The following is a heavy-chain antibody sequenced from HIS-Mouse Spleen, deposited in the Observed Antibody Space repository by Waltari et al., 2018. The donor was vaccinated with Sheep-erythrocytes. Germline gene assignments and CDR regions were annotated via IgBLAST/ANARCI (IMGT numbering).Heavy chain of an antibody. V-gene: IGHV4-39*07. D-gene: IGHD4-17*01. J-gene: IGHJ5*02. CDR2: IYYSGST. CDR3: ARDDYGLNWFDP. Sequence: QLQLQDPGPGLVKPSETLSLPCTAPGGPITSISYYWGWFRQPPGKGLEWIGSIYYSGSTYYNPSLKSRVTISVDTSKNQFSLKLSSVTAADTAVYYCARDDYGLNWFDPWGQGTLVTVSS. CDR1: GGPITSISYY.